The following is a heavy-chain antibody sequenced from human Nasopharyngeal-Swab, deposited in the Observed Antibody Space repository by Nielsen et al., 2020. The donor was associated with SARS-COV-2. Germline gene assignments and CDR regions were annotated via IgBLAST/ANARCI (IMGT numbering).Heavy chain of an antibody. V-gene: IGHV1-46*01. J-gene: IGHJ4*02. D-gene: IGHD6-6*01. CDR3: ARSDIAARAIDY. CDR2: INPSGGST. Sequence: ASVKVSCKASGYTFTSYYMHWVRQAPGQGLEWMGIINPSGGSTSCAQKFQGRVTMTRDTSTSTVYMELSSLRSEDTAVYYCARSDIAARAIDYWGQGTLVTVSS. CDR1: GYTFTSYY.